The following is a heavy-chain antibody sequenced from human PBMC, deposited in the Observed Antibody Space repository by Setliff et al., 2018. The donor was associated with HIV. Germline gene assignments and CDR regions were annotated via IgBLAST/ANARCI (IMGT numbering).Heavy chain of an antibody. J-gene: IGHJ5*02. D-gene: IGHD3-3*01. Sequence: ASVKVSCKASGYTFTAYAMHWVRQAPGQRLEWMGWINAGNGNTKYSQRFQGRVTITRDTSASTAYMELSSLRSEDTAVYCCARAADYDFWSGYSSGWFDPWGQGTLVTVSS. CDR2: INAGNGNT. CDR3: ARAADYDFWSGYSSGWFDP. V-gene: IGHV1-3*01. CDR1: GYTFTAYA.